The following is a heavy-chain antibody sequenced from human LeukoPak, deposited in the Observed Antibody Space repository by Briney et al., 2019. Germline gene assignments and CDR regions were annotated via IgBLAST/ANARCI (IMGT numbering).Heavy chain of an antibody. CDR1: GFTFSNYW. CDR3: ARAPQNRPPFDY. J-gene: IGHJ4*02. V-gene: IGHV3-74*01. D-gene: IGHD6-6*01. CDR2: IYFDRSTT. Sequence: GSLRLSCAASGFTFSNYWMHWVRQAPGKGLVWVSGIYFDRSTTRYADSVKGRFTISRDNAKNTLYLQMNSLRAEDTAVYYCARAPQNRPPFDYWGQGTLVTVSS.